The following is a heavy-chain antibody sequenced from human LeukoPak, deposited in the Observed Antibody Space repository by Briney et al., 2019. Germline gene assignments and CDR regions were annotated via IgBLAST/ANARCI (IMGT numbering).Heavy chain of an antibody. CDR1: GYTFTSYG. V-gene: IGHV1-18*01. J-gene: IGHJ4*02. Sequence: WASVKVSCKASGYTFTSYGISWVRQAPGQGLEWMGWISAYNGNTNYAQKLQGRVTMTTDTSTSTAYMELSSVTAADTAVYYCASGKERVATHFDYWGQGTLVTVSS. CDR2: ISAYNGNT. D-gene: IGHD5-12*01. CDR3: ASGKERVATHFDY.